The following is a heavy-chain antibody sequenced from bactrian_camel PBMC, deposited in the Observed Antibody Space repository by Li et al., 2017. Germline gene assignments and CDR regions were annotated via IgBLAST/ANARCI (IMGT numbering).Heavy chain of an antibody. CDR1: GFTFSSKW. D-gene: IGHD5*01. CDR3: ARGWAVPTRTPLSE. Sequence: HVQLVESGGGLVQPGGSLRLSCAASGFTFSSKWMFWARQAPGKGLEWVSHIDYGGGTTYYANSVKGRFTISRDNAKNTLYLQLNSLKTEDTAMYYCARGWAVPTRTPLSERGHGTQVTVS. V-gene: IGHV3S1*01. J-gene: IGHJ4*01. CDR2: IDYGGGTT.